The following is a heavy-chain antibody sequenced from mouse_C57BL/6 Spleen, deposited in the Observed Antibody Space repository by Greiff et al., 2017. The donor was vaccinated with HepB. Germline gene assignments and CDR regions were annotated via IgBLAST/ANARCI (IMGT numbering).Heavy chain of an antibody. CDR1: GYTFTSYT. J-gene: IGHJ2*01. D-gene: IGHD4-1*01. CDR3: AIFRTGSDFDY. CDR2: ISTSSGYT. V-gene: IGHV1-4*01. Sequence: VQLQQSGAELARPGASVKMSCKASGYTFTSYTMHWVKQRPGQGLEWIGYISTSSGYTKYNQKFKDKATLAADKSSSTTYMQLSSLTSEDSSVFYCAIFRTGSDFDYWGQGTTLTVSS.